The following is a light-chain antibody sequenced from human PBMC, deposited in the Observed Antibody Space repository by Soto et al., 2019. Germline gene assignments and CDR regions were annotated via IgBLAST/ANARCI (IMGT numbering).Light chain of an antibody. CDR2: DSS. J-gene: IGKJ4*01. Sequence: EMVLTQSPGTLSLSPGDRATLSCRASQSVSSFLAWYQQKPGQAPRLLIHDSSDRATGIPARFSGSGSGTDFTLTISSLEPEDVAVYYCQQRSNWPLTFGGGTKVDIK. CDR3: QQRSNWPLT. V-gene: IGKV3-11*01. CDR1: QSVSSF.